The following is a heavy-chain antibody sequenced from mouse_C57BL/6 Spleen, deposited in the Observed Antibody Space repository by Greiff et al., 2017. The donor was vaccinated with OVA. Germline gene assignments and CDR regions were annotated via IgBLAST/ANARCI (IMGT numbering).Heavy chain of an antibody. CDR1: GYTFTSYW. D-gene: IGHD3-2*02. V-gene: IGHV1-55*01. Sequence: QVQLQQPGAELVKPGASVKLSCKASGYTFTSYWITWVKQRPGQGLEWIGNIYPCGGSTNYNEKFKSKATLTVDTSSSTAYMQLSSLTSEDSAVYCCTRSQVVGYLDYWGQGTTLTVSS. CDR3: TRSQVVGYLDY. CDR2: IYPCGGST. J-gene: IGHJ2*01.